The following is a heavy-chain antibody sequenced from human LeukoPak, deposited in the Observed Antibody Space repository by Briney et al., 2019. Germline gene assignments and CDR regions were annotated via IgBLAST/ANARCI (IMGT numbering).Heavy chain of an antibody. CDR1: GGSISSYY. Sequence: PSETLSLTCTVSGGSISSYYWSWIRQPPGKGLEWIGYIYYSGSTNYNPSLKSRVTISVDTSKNQFSLKLSSVTAADTAVYYCARVSSIGGHYYYGMDVWGQGTTVTVSS. CDR2: IYYSGST. CDR3: ARVSSIGGHYYYGMDV. J-gene: IGHJ6*02. V-gene: IGHV4-59*01. D-gene: IGHD6-6*01.